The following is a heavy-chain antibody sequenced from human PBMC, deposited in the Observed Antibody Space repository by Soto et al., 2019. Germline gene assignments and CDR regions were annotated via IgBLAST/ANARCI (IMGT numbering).Heavy chain of an antibody. D-gene: IGHD6-19*01. Sequence: EVQLVESGGGLVKPGGSLRLSCAASGFTFSSYSMNWVRQAPGKGLEWVSSISSRRSYIYYADSVKGRFTIARDNAKNSRYLQRNSLRAEDTAGDYCARTSDSSGWSCDYWGQGTLVTVSS. J-gene: IGHJ4*02. CDR3: ARTSDSSGWSCDY. CDR1: GFTFSSYS. CDR2: ISSRRSYI. V-gene: IGHV3-21*01.